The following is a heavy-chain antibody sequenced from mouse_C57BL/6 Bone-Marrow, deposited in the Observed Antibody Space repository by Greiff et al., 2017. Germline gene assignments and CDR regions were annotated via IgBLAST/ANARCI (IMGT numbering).Heavy chain of an antibody. J-gene: IGHJ3*01. CDR3: ASRGYYGNFWFAY. CDR2: IWGVGST. V-gene: IGHV2-6*01. D-gene: IGHD2-1*01. Sequence: VMLVESGPGLVAPSQSLSITCTVSGFSLTSYGVDWVRQSPGKGLEWLGVIWGVGSTNYNSALKSRLSISKDNSKSQVFLKMNSLQTDDTAMYXCASRGYYGNFWFAYWGQGTLVTVSA. CDR1: GFSLTSYG.